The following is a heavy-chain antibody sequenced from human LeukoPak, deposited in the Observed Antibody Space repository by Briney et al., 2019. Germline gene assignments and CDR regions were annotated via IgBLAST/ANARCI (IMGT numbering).Heavy chain of an antibody. D-gene: IGHD6-19*01. J-gene: IGHJ3*02. V-gene: IGHV3-48*03. Sequence: PGGSLRLSCAASGLTFSSYEMSWVRQAPGKGLEWLSYISTGGSTTHYADSVKGRFTMSRDNVKNSLYLQMNSLRAEDTAVYYCARVAVAATGAFDIWGQGTMVTVSS. CDR2: ISTGGSTT. CDR3: ARVAVAATGAFDI. CDR1: GLTFSSYE.